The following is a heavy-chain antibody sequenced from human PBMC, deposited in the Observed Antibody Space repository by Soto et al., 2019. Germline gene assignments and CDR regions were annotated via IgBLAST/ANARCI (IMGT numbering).Heavy chain of an antibody. J-gene: IGHJ4*02. CDR1: GFVFSDFQ. CDR3: AGDNLAFQGAFDL. V-gene: IGHV3-21*01. Sequence: PGGSLRLSCAASGFVFSDFQFNWVRQAPGGGLEWLSSITGTSAFTEYAESIEGRFTISRDNPNKLLFLHMDNLRPEDTAVYYGAGDNLAFQGAFDLWGQGTLVTVSS. D-gene: IGHD3-16*01. CDR2: ITGTSAFT.